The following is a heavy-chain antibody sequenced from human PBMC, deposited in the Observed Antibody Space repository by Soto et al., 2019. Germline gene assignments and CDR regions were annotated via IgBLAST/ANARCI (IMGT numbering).Heavy chain of an antibody. CDR1: GFTFSSYG. CDR3: ARAQYSGSYSRMDV. V-gene: IGHV3-33*01. Sequence: QVQLVESGGGVVQPGRSLRLSCAASGFTFSSYGMHWVRQAPGKGLEWVAVIWHDGSNKYYADFVKGRFTISRDNSKNALYLHMSSLRAEDTAVYYCARAQYSGSYSRMDVWGQGTTVTVSS. D-gene: IGHD1-26*01. CDR2: IWHDGSNK. J-gene: IGHJ6*02.